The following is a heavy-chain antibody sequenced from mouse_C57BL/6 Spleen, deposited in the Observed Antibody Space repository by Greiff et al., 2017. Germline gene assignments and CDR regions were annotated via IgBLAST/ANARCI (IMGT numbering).Heavy chain of an antibody. V-gene: IGHV1-82*01. Sequence: QVQLQQSGPELVKPGASVKISCKASGYAFSSSWMNWVKQRPGKGLEWIGRIYPGDGDTNYNGKFKGKATLTADKSSSTAYMQLSSLTSEDSAVYFCASSPMVTTTGFAYWGQGTLVTVSA. D-gene: IGHD2-2*01. CDR1: GYAFSSSW. CDR3: ASSPMVTTTGFAY. CDR2: IYPGDGDT. J-gene: IGHJ3*01.